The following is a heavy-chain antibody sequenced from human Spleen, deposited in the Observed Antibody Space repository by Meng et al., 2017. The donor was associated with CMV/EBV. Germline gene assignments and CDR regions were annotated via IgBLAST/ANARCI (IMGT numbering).Heavy chain of an antibody. CDR1: GGSISSSSCD. V-gene: IGHV4-39*01. CDR3: ARHEGHDGSYGY. CDR2: IYYSGGA. J-gene: IGHJ4*02. D-gene: IGHD1-26*01. Sequence: TVSGGSISSSSCDWGWIRQPPGKGLEWIGSIYYSGGAYYNPSLKSRVTISVDTSKNQFSLKLSSVTAADTAVYYCARHEGHDGSYGYWGQGTLVTVSS.